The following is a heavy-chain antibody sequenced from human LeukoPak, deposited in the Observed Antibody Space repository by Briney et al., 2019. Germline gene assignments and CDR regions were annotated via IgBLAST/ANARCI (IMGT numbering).Heavy chain of an antibody. CDR3: ARGKRCRSGYYYLLSYYYMDV. CDR2: IYYSGST. Sequence: SETLSLTCTVSGGSISSYYWSWIRQPPGKGLEWIGYIYYSGSTNYNPSLKSRVTISVDTSKNQFSLKLSSVTAADTAVYYCARGKRCRSGYYYLLSYYYMDVWGKGTTVTVSS. J-gene: IGHJ6*03. D-gene: IGHD3-22*01. CDR1: GGSISSYY. V-gene: IGHV4-59*12.